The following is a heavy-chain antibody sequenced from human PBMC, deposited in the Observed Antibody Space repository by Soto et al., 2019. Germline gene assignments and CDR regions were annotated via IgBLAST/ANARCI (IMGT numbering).Heavy chain of an antibody. D-gene: IGHD6-6*01. V-gene: IGHV2-70*01. J-gene: IGHJ4*02. CDR2: IDWDDDK. Sequence: SGPILVNPTHTLTLTFTFSGFSLITSGMCVSLIRQPPGKALEWLALIDWDDDKYYSTSLKTRLTISKDTSKNQVVLTMTNMDPVDTATYYCARGSIAARGYFDYWGQGTLVTVSS. CDR3: ARGSIAARGYFDY. CDR1: GFSLITSGMC.